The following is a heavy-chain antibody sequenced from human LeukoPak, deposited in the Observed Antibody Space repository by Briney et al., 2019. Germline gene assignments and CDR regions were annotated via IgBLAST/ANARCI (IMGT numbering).Heavy chain of an antibody. V-gene: IGHV3-7*03. CDR1: GFTFSHFW. CDR3: AKDSGWFRFDY. J-gene: IGHJ4*02. CDR2: IKQDGSDK. Sequence: GGSLRLSCAASGFTFSHFWMSWVRQAPGKGLEWVANIKQDGSDKYYMDSVKGRFTISRDNAKNSLYLQMNSLRAEDTAVYYCAKDSGWFRFDYWGQGTLVTVSS. D-gene: IGHD6-13*01.